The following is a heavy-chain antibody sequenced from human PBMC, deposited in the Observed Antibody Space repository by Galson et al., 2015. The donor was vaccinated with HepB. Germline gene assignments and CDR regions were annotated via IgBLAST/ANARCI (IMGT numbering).Heavy chain of an antibody. J-gene: IGHJ4*02. CDR2: ISAYNGNT. V-gene: IGHV1-18*01. CDR1: GYTFTSYG. CDR3: ARETSVLRFLEWLPYFDY. Sequence: SVKVSCKASGYTFTSYGISWVRQAPGQGLEWMGWISAYNGNTNYAQKLQGRVTMTTDTSTSTAYMELRSLRSDDTAVYYCARETSVLRFLEWLPYFDYWGQGTLVTVSS. D-gene: IGHD3-3*01.